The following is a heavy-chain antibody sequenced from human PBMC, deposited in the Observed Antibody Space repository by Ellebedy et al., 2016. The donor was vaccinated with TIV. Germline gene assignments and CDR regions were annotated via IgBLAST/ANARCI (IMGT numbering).Heavy chain of an antibody. J-gene: IGHJ6*02. V-gene: IGHV4-39*01. Sequence: MPSETLSLTCTVSGGSISSSSYYWGWIRQPPGKGLEWIGSIYYSGSTYYNPSLKSRVTISVDTSKNQFSLNLSSVTAADTAVYYCARQNVVAAAGTWSFGSYYGMDVWGQGTTVTVSS. CDR3: ARQNVVAAAGTWSFGSYYGMDV. CDR1: GGSISSSSYY. CDR2: IYYSGST. D-gene: IGHD6-13*01.